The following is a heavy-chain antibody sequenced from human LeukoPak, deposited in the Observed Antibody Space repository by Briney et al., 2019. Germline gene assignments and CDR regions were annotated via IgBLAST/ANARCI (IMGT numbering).Heavy chain of an antibody. V-gene: IGHV5-51*01. CDR1: GYSFTSCW. J-gene: IGHJ5*02. D-gene: IGHD3-10*01. CDR3: ARHITMVRGIPHWFDP. CDR2: IYPGDSDT. Sequence: GESLKISCKGSGYSFTSCWIGWVRQMPGKGLEWMGIIYPGDSDTRYSPSFQGQVTISADKSISTAYLQWSSLKASDTAMYYCARHITMVRGIPHWFDPWGQGTLVTVSS.